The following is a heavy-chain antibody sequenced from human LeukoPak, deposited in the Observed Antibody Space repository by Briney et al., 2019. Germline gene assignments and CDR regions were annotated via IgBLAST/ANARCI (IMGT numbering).Heavy chain of an antibody. J-gene: IGHJ3*02. CDR2: IKQDGSEK. CDR3: ARGSRFGVVERDAFDI. D-gene: IGHD3-3*01. CDR1: EFTFFTYW. V-gene: IGHV3-7*01. Sequence: GGSLRLSCAASEFTFFTYWMTWVRQAPGKGLEWVANIKQDGSEKYYVDSVKGRFTISRDNAKNSLYLQMNSLRAEDTAVYYCARGSRFGVVERDAFDIWGQGTMVTVSS.